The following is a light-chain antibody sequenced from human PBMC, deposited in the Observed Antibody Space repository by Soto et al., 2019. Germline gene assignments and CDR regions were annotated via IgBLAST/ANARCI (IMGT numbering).Light chain of an antibody. CDR3: QKYNSAPRT. CDR2: AAS. Sequence: SASVGDRVTITCRASQGISNYLAWYQQKPGKVPKLLIYAASTLQSGVPSRFSGSGSGTDFPLTISSLQPEDVATYYCQKYNSAPRTFGKGTKVDIK. CDR1: QGISNY. J-gene: IGKJ1*01. V-gene: IGKV1-27*01.